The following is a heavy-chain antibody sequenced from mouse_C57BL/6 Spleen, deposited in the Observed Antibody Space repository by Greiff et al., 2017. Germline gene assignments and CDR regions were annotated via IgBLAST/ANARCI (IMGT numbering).Heavy chain of an antibody. D-gene: IGHD1-1*01. CDR1: GFTFRSYG. CDR2: ISSGGSYT. J-gene: IGHJ3*01. Sequence: EVKLVESVGYLVKPGGSLKLSCAASGFTFRSYGMSWVRQTPDKRLEWVATISSGGSYTYYPASVKGRFTISRDNAKNTLYLQRSSLKSEDTAMYYCARYYYGSRPWFAYWGQGNLVTVSA. V-gene: IGHV5-6*01. CDR3: ARYYYGSRPWFAY.